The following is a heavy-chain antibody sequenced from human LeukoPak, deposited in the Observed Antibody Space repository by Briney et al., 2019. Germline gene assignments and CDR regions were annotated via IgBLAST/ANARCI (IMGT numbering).Heavy chain of an antibody. J-gene: IGHJ4*02. D-gene: IGHD6-13*01. CDR1: GGSISSYY. V-gene: IGHV4-59*01. CDR3: ARGREQQLVQGEVYYFDY. Sequence: SETLSLTCTVSGGSISSYYWSWIRQPPGKGLEWIGYIYYSGSTNYNPSLKSRVTISVDTSKNQFPLKLSSVTAADTAVYYCARGREQQLVQGEVYYFDYWGQGTLVTVSS. CDR2: IYYSGST.